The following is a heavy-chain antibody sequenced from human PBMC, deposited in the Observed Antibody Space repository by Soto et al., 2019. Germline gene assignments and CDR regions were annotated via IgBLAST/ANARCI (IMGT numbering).Heavy chain of an antibody. J-gene: IGHJ5*02. CDR3: AINAWFDX. CDR2: INPIGGST. Sequence: VSLKVCCNASGYTFTSYYMHWVRQAPGQGLEWMGIINPIGGSTSYAQKFQGRVTMTRDTSTSTVYMELSSLRSEDTAVYYCAINAWFDXWGQGTLVTVSX. V-gene: IGHV1-46*01. CDR1: GYTFTSYY.